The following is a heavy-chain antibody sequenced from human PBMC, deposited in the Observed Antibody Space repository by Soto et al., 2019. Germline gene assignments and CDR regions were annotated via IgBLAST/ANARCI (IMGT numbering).Heavy chain of an antibody. CDR3: ARRRWFGEYDVYMDV. CDR2: IYYSGST. Sequence: SETLSLTCTVSGGSISSYYWSWIRQPPGKGLEWIGYIYYSGSTNYNPSLKSRVTISVDTSKNQFSLKLSSVTAADTAVYYCARRRWFGEYDVYMDVWGKGTTVTVSS. J-gene: IGHJ6*03. D-gene: IGHD3-10*01. CDR1: GGSISSYY. V-gene: IGHV4-59*08.